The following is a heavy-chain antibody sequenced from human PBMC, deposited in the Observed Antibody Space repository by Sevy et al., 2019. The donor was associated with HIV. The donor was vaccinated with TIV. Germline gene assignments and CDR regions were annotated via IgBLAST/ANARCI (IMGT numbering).Heavy chain of an antibody. CDR1: RFTLRSYA. D-gene: IGHD3-22*01. V-gene: IGHV3-23*01. J-gene: IGHJ4*02. Sequence: GGSLRLSCAASRFTLRSYAMSWVRQAPGKGLEWVSAISGGGVSTYYADSVKGRFTISGDNSKNTLYLQMNSLRAEDTAVYYCAKDVRYDSSGYFDYWGQGILVTVSS. CDR2: ISGGGVST. CDR3: AKDVRYDSSGYFDY.